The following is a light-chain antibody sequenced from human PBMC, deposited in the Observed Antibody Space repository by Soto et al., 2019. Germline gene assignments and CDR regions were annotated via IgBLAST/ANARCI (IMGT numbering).Light chain of an antibody. J-gene: IGKJ5*01. CDR1: QSIRSN. V-gene: IGKV3-15*01. CDR3: QQYHKWPPIT. Sequence: EIVMTQSPATLSVSPGERATLSCRASQSIRSNLAWYQQKPGLPPRLLIYDASTRAIGIPARFSGSGSGTEFTLTISSLQSGDSAIYYCQQYHKWPPITFGQGTRLEI. CDR2: DAS.